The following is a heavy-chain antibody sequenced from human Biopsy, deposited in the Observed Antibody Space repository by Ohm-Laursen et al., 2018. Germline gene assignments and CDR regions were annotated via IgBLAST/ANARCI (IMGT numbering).Heavy chain of an antibody. CDR3: ARWETTLGRSLDS. Sequence: SVKVSCKASGYTFTSHDINWARQATGRGLEWMGWMSPNTGNTVYAQRFQDRVTMTSDTSTGTAYMELTSLTSDDTAVYFCARWETTLGRSLDSWGQGTLVAVSS. CDR1: GYTFTSHD. D-gene: IGHD1-26*01. CDR2: MSPNTGNT. V-gene: IGHV1-8*01. J-gene: IGHJ4*02.